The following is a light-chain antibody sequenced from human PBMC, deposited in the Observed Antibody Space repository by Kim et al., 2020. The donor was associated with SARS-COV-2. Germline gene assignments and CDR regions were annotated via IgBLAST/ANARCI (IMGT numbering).Light chain of an antibody. J-gene: IGKJ2*01. CDR1: QSISSW. Sequence: GDRVTITCRASQSISSWLAWYQQKPGKAPKLLIYDASSLESGVPSRFSGSGSGTEFSFTISSLQTDDVATYYCQQYNSYRYALGQGT. CDR3: QQYNSYRYA. V-gene: IGKV1-5*01. CDR2: DAS.